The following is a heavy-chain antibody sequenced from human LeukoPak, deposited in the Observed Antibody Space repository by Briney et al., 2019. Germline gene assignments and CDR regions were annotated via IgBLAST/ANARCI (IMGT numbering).Heavy chain of an antibody. J-gene: IGHJ4*02. CDR1: GFTFSSYA. D-gene: IGHD2-2*01. CDR3: AKGYCRSTSCSYYFDY. V-gene: IGHV3-23*01. Sequence: GGSLRLSCAASGFTFSSYAMSWVRQAPGKGLEWVSAISGSGGSTYYADSVKGRFTISRDNSKNTLYLQMNSLRAEDTAVYYCAKGYCRSTSCSYYFDYWGQGTLVTVSS. CDR2: ISGSGGST.